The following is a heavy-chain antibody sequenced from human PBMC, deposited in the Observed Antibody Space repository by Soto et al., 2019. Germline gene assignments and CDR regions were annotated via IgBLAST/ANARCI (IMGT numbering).Heavy chain of an antibody. CDR2: ISGSGDST. D-gene: IGHD6-19*01. J-gene: IGHJ4*02. Sequence: EVQLLESGGGLVQPGGSLRLSCAASGFTFSSYAMSWVRQAPGKGLEWVATISGSGDSTYYADSVQGRLTISRDNSNNTLYPRRNSLRAEDTSIFSCAKSHPGGWACFDYWGQGTLVTVSS. V-gene: IGHV3-23*01. CDR3: AKSHPGGWACFDY. CDR1: GFTFSSYA.